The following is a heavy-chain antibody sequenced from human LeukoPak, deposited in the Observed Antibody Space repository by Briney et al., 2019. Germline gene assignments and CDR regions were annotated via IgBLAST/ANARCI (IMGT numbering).Heavy chain of an antibody. V-gene: IGHV4-61*02. CDR1: GGSISGGSYY. CDR3: ARELVAASHFFDY. Sequence: PSETLSLTCTVSGGSISGGSYYWSWIRQPAGKGLEWIGRTYTSGNTNYNPSLKSRVTISVDTSTNQFSLKLSSVTATDTAVYYCARELVAASHFFDYWGQGTLVTVSS. J-gene: IGHJ4*02. D-gene: IGHD2-15*01. CDR2: TYTSGNT.